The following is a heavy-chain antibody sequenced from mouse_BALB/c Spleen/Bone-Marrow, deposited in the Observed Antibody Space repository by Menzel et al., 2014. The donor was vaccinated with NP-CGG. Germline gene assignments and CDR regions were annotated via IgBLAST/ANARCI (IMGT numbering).Heavy chain of an antibody. CDR3: ARVVTTATLYWYFDV. CDR2: ISDGGSYT. V-gene: IGHV5-4*02. CDR1: GFTFSDYY. D-gene: IGHD1-2*01. J-gene: IGHJ1*01. Sequence: EVKLVDSGGGLVKPGGSLKLSCAASGFTFSDYYMYWVRQTPEKRLEWVATISDGGSYTYYPDSVKGRFTISRDNAKNNLYLQMSSLKSEDTAMYYCARVVTTATLYWYFDVWGAGTTVTVSS.